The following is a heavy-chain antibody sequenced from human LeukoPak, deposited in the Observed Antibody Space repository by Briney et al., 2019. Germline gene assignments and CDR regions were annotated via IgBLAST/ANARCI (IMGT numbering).Heavy chain of an antibody. CDR1: GFTFSNAW. Sequence: GGSLKLSCAASGFTFSNAWMSWVRQAPGKGLEWVANIKQDGSEKYYVDSVKGRFTISRDNAKNSLYLQMNSLRAEDTAVYYCARAGGDSAYNWFDPWGQGTLVTVSS. D-gene: IGHD4-23*01. CDR3: ARAGGDSAYNWFDP. V-gene: IGHV3-7*04. J-gene: IGHJ5*02. CDR2: IKQDGSEK.